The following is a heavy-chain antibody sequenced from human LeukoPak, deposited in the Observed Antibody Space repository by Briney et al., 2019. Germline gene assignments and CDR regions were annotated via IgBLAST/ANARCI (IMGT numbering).Heavy chain of an antibody. V-gene: IGHV5-51*01. CDR3: ARLGRNGDYWLY. D-gene: IGHD4-17*01. Sequence: GESLMISCKGSGYSFTSYWIGWVRQMPGKGLEWMGSIYPGGCDTSYSPSFQGQVTISADKSISTASLQWSSLKASDTALYYCARLGRNGDYWLYWGQGTLVTVSS. J-gene: IGHJ4*02. CDR1: GYSFTSYW. CDR2: IYPGGCDT.